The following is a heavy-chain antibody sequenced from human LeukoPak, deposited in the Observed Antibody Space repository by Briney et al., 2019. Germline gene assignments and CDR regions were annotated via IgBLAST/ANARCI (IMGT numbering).Heavy chain of an antibody. D-gene: IGHD1-26*01. Sequence: PSETLSLTCTVSGGSISSSSYYWGWIRQPPGKGLEWIGSIYYSGSTYYNPSLKSRVTISVDTSKNQFSLKLTSVTAADTAVYYCATTTIRLGYWGQGTLVTVSS. J-gene: IGHJ4*02. V-gene: IGHV4-39*07. CDR3: ATTTIRLGY. CDR2: IYYSGST. CDR1: GGSISSSSYY.